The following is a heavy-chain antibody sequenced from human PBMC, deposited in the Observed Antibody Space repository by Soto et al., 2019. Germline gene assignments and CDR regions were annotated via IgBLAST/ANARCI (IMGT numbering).Heavy chain of an antibody. Sequence: SHRLSCAVSGFTLSSFAMSWVLQALGMVLELVSAISGSGGSTYYADSVKGRFTISRDNSKNTLYLQMNSLRAEDTAVYYCANESGRSNFWSGWFGFDPWGQGTLVTVSS. CDR2: ISGSGGST. CDR1: GFTLSSFA. V-gene: IGHV3-23*01. D-gene: IGHD3-3*01. J-gene: IGHJ5*02. CDR3: ANESGRSNFWSGWFGFDP.